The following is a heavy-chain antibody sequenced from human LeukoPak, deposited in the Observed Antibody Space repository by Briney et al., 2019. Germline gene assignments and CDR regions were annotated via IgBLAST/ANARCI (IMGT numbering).Heavy chain of an antibody. D-gene: IGHD2-15*01. CDR3: ARDVVRIGYCSGGSCYGMDV. Sequence: ASVKVSCKASGYTFTNYGISWVRQAPGQGLEWMGWISAYNGNTNYAQKLQGRVTMTTDTSTSTAYMELRSLRSDDTAVYYCARDVVRIGYCSGGSCYGMDVWGQGTTVTVSS. V-gene: IGHV1-18*01. CDR2: ISAYNGNT. J-gene: IGHJ6*02. CDR1: GYTFTNYG.